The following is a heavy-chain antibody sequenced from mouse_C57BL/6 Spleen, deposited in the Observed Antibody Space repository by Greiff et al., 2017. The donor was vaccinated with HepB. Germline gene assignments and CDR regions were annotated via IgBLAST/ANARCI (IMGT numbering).Heavy chain of an antibody. Sequence: QVQLQQPGAELVKPGASVKMSCKASGYTFTSYWITWVKQRPGQGLEWIGDIYPGSGSTNYNEKFKSKATLTVDTSSSTAYMQLSSLTSEDSAVYYCARWIYDYDWFACWGQGTLVTVSA. CDR2: IYPGSGST. CDR1: GYTFTSYW. J-gene: IGHJ3*01. CDR3: ARWIYDYDWFAC. D-gene: IGHD2-4*01. V-gene: IGHV1-55*01.